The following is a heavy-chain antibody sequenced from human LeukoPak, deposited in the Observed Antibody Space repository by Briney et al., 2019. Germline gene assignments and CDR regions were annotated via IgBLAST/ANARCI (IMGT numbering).Heavy chain of an antibody. V-gene: IGHV3-30*02. D-gene: IGHD5-18*01. CDR2: IRYDGSNK. Sequence: GGSLRLSCAASGFTFSSYGMHWVRQAPGKGLEWVAFIRYDGSNKYYADSAKGRFTISRDNSKNTLYLQMNSLRAEDTAVYYCAKDLQLWLRSFDYWGQGTLVTVSS. CDR3: AKDLQLWLRSFDY. CDR1: GFTFSSYG. J-gene: IGHJ4*02.